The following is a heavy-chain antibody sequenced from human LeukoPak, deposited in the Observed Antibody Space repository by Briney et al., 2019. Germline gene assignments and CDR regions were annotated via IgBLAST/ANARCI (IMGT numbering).Heavy chain of an antibody. CDR1: RFTFSSYY. V-gene: IGHV3-48*01. D-gene: IGHD3-10*01. CDR3: ARDSGRNLYYFDY. J-gene: IGHJ4*02. CDR2: ISGSSTTI. Sequence: GGSLRLSCVASRFTFSSYYMNWVRQAPGKGLEWVSYISGSSTTIYYPDSVKGRFTISRDTSKNTLYLQMNSLRAEDTAVYYCARDSGRNLYYFDYWGQGTLVTVSS.